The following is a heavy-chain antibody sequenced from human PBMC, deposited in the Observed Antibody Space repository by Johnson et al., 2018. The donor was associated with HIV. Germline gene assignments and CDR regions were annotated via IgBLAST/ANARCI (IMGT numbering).Heavy chain of an antibody. V-gene: IGHV3-53*01. D-gene: IGHD6-6*01. CDR2: IYSGGSP. CDR3: ARAGSSSDDAFDI. CDR1: GFTVSSNY. Sequence: VQLVESGGGLIQPGGSLRLSCAASGFTVSSNYMSWVRQAPGKGLEWVSVIYSGGSPYYADSVTGRFTISRDNSKNTLYLQMNSLRAEDTAVYYCARAGSSSDDAFDIWGQGTMVTVSS. J-gene: IGHJ3*02.